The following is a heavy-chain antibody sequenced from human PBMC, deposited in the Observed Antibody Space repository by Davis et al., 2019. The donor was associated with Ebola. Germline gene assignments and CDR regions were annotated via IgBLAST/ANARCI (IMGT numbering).Heavy chain of an antibody. Sequence: GESLKISCAASGFTFSNYDMHWVRQTSGKGLEWVSVIGAAGDTYYSDSVKGRFTISRENAKSSLYLQMNSLRVENTAVYYCTRVGYSSGWDYRGQGTLVTVSS. CDR1: GFTFSNYD. V-gene: IGHV3-13*01. J-gene: IGHJ4*02. D-gene: IGHD6-19*01. CDR2: IGAAGDT. CDR3: TRVGYSSGWDY.